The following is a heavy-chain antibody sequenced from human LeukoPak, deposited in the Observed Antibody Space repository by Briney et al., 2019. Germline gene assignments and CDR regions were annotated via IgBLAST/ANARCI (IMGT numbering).Heavy chain of an antibody. CDR1: GGSISSYY. CDR3: ANKPSSTRRFDP. V-gene: IGHV4-59*08. D-gene: IGHD2-2*01. CDR2: IYYSGST. J-gene: IGHJ5*02. Sequence: KTSETLSLTCTVSGGSISSYYWSWIRQPPGKGLEWIGYIYYSGSTNYNPSLKSRVTISVDTSKNQFSLKLSSVTAADTAVYYCANKPSSTRRFDPWGQGTLVTVSS.